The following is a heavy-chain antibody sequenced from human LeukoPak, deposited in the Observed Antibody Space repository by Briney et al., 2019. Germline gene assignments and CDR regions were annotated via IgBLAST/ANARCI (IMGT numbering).Heavy chain of an antibody. CDR2: INHSGST. CDR1: GGSFSGYY. CDR3: ARSQQQLLRY. J-gene: IGHJ4*02. Sequence: SETLSLTCAVYGGSFSGYYWSWIRQPPGKGLEWIGEINHSGSTNYNPSLKSRVTISVDTSKNQFSLKLSSVTAADTAVYYCARSQQQLLRYWGQGTLVTVSS. D-gene: IGHD6-13*01. V-gene: IGHV4-34*01.